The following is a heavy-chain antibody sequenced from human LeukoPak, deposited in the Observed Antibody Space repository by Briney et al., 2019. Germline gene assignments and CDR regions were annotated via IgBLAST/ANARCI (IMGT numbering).Heavy chain of an antibody. CDR2: ISYDGGNT. V-gene: IGHV3-30*01. Sequence: SLRLSCAASGFTFTSYAMRRVRQAPGERLEWVAHISYDGGNTYYAHSVKGRVTISTDNSKSTHYMQMNTLRAQDTAVYYSARDLLWNDERHGVYYYYGMDVWGQGGTVAVSS. D-gene: IGHD1-1*01. CDR3: ARDLLWNDERHGVYYYYGMDV. J-gene: IGHJ6*02. CDR1: GFTFTSYA.